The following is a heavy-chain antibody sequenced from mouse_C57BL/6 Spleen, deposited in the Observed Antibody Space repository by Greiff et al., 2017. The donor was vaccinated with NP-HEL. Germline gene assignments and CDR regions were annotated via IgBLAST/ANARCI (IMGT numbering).Heavy chain of an antibody. D-gene: IGHD2-10*02. CDR1: GYTFTSYW. CDR3: ARGEYDTLAY. V-gene: IGHV1-55*01. CDR2: IYPGSGST. J-gene: IGHJ3*01. Sequence: QVQLQQSGAELVKPGASVKMSCTASGYTFTSYWITWVKQRPGQGLEWIGDIYPGSGSTNYNEKFKSKATLTVDTSSSTAYMQLSSLTSEDSAVYYCARGEYDTLAYWGQGTLVTVSA.